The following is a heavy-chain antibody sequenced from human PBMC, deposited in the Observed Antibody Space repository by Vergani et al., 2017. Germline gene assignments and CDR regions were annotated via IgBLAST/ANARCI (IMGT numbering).Heavy chain of an antibody. J-gene: IGHJ3*02. V-gene: IGHV4-4*02. CDR1: GGSLSSSNW. CDR3: ARLRSAIGSAFDI. D-gene: IGHD3-3*01. Sequence: QVQLQESGPGLVKPSGTLSLTCAVSGGSLSSSNWWSWVRQPPGKGLEWIGEIYHSGSTNYNPSLQSRVTISVDKSKNQFSLKLSSVTAADTAVYYCARLRSAIGSAFDIWGQGTMVTVSS. CDR2: IYHSGST.